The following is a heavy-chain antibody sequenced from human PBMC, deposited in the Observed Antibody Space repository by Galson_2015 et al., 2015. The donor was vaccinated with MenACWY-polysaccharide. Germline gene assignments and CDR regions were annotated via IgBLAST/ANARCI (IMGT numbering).Heavy chain of an antibody. CDR1: GFTVSSYW. V-gene: IGHV3-74*01. D-gene: IGHD3-10*01. Sequence: SLRLSCAASGFTVSSYWMHWARHAPGKGLEWVSRINSDGTGVWYADSVRDRFTISRDNAKNTLFLQLNSLRAEDTAVYHCVKSGLGNRGYSMVRGVDDWGRGTLATVSS. CDR2: INSDGTGV. CDR3: VKSGLGNRGYSMVRGVDD. J-gene: IGHJ4*02.